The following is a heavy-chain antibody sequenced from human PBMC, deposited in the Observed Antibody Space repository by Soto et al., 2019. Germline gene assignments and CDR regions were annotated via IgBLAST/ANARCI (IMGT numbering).Heavy chain of an antibody. D-gene: IGHD3-10*01. CDR3: AREVQVHTPAFVY. CDR2: IFPMFGAA. V-gene: IGHV1-69*19. CDR1: GGTFNTYA. J-gene: IGHJ4*02. Sequence: QVQLVQSGAEMKKPGSSVKVSCQSSGGTFNTYAMNWVRQAPGQGPEWMGDIFPMFGAANYAPKFQGRVTITEDESTGTSYMQLSSLTSEDTALYFCAREVQVHTPAFVYWGQGTLVTVSS.